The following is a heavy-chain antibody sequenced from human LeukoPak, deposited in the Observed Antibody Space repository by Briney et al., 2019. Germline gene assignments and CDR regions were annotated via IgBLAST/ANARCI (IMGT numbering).Heavy chain of an antibody. CDR3: ARGLVSWTSYFDY. Sequence: KPSETLSLTCTVSGGSTSSYYWSWIRQPPGKGLEWIGYIYYSGSTNYNPSLKSRVTITLDTSKNQFSLKLSSVTAADTAVYYCARGLVSWTSYFDYWGQGTLVTVSS. CDR1: GGSTSSYY. CDR2: IYYSGST. V-gene: IGHV4-59*01. D-gene: IGHD3/OR15-3a*01. J-gene: IGHJ4*02.